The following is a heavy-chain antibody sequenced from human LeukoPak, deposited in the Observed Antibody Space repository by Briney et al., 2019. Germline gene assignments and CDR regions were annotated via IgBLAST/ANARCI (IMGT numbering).Heavy chain of an antibody. CDR2: IGPTGTDR. V-gene: IGHV3-21*01. D-gene: IGHD1-14*01. CDR1: GFTFSSCG. CDR3: ATETIGRHYDY. Sequence: GGSLRLSCAASGFTFSSCGFNWVRQAPGKGLEWVSSIGPTGTDRYYADSVRGRFTISRDNAKNSMYLQMDSLRDEDSAVYYCATETIGRHYDYWGQGTLLTVSS. J-gene: IGHJ4*02.